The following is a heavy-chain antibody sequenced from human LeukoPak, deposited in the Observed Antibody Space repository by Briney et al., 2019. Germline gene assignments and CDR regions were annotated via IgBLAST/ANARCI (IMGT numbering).Heavy chain of an antibody. Sequence: SETLSLTCTVSGGSISSYYWSWIRQPPGKGLEWIGYIYYSGSTNYNPSLKSRVTISVDTSKNQFSLKLSSVTAADTAVYYCARVGFLDRGTDTYHFDYWGQGTLVTVSS. V-gene: IGHV4-59*01. D-gene: IGHD3/OR15-3a*01. CDR3: ARVGFLDRGTDTYHFDY. J-gene: IGHJ4*02. CDR2: IYYSGST. CDR1: GGSISSYY.